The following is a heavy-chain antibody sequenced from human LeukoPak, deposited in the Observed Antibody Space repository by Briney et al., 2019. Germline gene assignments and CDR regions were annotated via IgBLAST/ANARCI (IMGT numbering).Heavy chain of an antibody. Sequence: SETLSLTCTVSGGSISSYYWSWIRQPPGKGLEWIGYIYYSGSTNYNPSLKSRVTISIDTSKNQFSLKLSSVTAADTAVYYCTRGRAYYDSTGYYYWGRGILVTVSS. CDR1: GGSISSYY. D-gene: IGHD3-22*01. V-gene: IGHV4-59*01. CDR3: TRGRAYYDSTGYYY. CDR2: IYYSGST. J-gene: IGHJ4*02.